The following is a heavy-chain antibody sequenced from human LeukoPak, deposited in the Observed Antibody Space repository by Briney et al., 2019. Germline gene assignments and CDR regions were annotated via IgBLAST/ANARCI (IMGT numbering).Heavy chain of an antibody. CDR3: ARVKSGDDILTGYYTSQYNWFDP. D-gene: IGHD3-9*01. Sequence: ASVKVSCKASGGTFSSYAISWVGQAPGQGVEGMGGIIPIFGKAKYAQKFQGRVTITADESTSTAYMELSSLRSEDTAVYYCARVKSGDDILTGYYTSQYNWFDPWGQGTLVTVSS. CDR2: IIPIFGKA. V-gene: IGHV1-69*13. J-gene: IGHJ5*02. CDR1: GGTFSSYA.